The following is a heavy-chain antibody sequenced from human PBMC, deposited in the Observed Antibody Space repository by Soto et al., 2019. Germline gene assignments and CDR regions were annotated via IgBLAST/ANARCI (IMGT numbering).Heavy chain of an antibody. CDR3: STRAYDTNGYYRFDP. CDR2: IYYSGST. D-gene: IGHD3-22*01. CDR1: GGSISSSSYY. J-gene: IGHJ5*01. V-gene: IGHV4-39*07. Sequence: PSETLSLTCTVSGGSISSSSYYWGWIRQPPGKGLEWIGSIYYSGSTYYNPSLKSRVTISLDTSKNQFSLTLSAVTAADTAMYYCSTRAYDTNGYYRFDPWGQGTLVTVSS.